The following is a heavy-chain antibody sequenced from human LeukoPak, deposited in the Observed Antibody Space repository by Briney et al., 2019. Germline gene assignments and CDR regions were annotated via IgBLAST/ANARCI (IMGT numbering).Heavy chain of an antibody. CDR3: AKHNYGVVSIQQ. CDR2: IRSKTDGGTA. J-gene: IGHJ1*01. V-gene: IGHV3-15*01. CDR1: GFTFSHAW. D-gene: IGHD3-3*01. Sequence: GGSLRLSCAASGFTFSHAWMTWVRQAPGKGLEWVGRIRSKTDGGTAEYAAPVQGRFTISRDDSTNTLYLQMNSLKIEDTAVYYCAKHNYGVVSIQQWGQGTLVTVSS.